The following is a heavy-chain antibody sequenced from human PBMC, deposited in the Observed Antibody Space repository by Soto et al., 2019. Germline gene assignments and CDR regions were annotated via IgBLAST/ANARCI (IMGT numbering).Heavy chain of an antibody. CDR1: GGLFISYP. CDR3: ARGGSGYTWFNEF. D-gene: IGHD3-22*01. CDR2: IIPVFQTA. V-gene: IGHV1-69*13. Sequence: GASVKVSFKASGGLFISYPISWVRQVPGQGLEWMGGIIPVFQTAYYTQRFQGRVTITADESTNTAYMELSSLRSEDTAIYYCARGGSGYTWFNEFWGQGTLVTVSS. J-gene: IGHJ4*02.